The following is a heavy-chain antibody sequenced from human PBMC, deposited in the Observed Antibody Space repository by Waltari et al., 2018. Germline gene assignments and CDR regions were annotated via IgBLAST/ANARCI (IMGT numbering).Heavy chain of an antibody. CDR1: GFDFSNFW. CDR2: XKKDGXEI. D-gene: IGHD3-16*02. CDR3: XRXGXENSNSQYRWFXA. V-gene: IGHV3-7*01. J-gene: IGHJ5*02. Sequence: DVXLVESGXGLVQHGGSXSISCVVSGFDFSNFWMIRARQAPGKXLXWVANXKKDGXEIHYVDSVKGRFTIXRDNAKKSVYLQMNSLRXEDTAVYFXXRXGXENSNSQYRWFXAWGQGSXVTVS.